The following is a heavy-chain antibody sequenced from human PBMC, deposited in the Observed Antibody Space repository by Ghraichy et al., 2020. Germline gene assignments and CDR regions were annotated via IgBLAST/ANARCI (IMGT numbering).Heavy chain of an antibody. J-gene: IGHJ5*02. CDR3: AKDPDIVVVPAAPGDWFDP. CDR2: ISGSGGST. Sequence: GGSLRLSCAASGFTFSSYAMSWVRQAPGKGLEWVSAISGSGGSTYYADSVKGRFTISRDNSKNTLYLQMNSLRAEDTAVYYCAKDPDIVVVPAAPGDWFDPWGQGTLVTVSS. CDR1: GFTFSSYA. D-gene: IGHD2-2*01. V-gene: IGHV3-23*01.